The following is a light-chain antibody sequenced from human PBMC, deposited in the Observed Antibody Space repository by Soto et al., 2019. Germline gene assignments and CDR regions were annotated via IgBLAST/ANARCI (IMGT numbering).Light chain of an antibody. V-gene: IGKV1-5*03. Sequence: DIQMTQSPSTLSASVGDRVTITCRASESISTWFAWYQQKPGKAPNLLIYKASSLESGVPSRFSGSGSGTEFTLTISSLQPDDFATYYCQQYNIYSWTFGQGTKVEIK. CDR3: QQYNIYSWT. CDR1: ESISTW. J-gene: IGKJ1*01. CDR2: KAS.